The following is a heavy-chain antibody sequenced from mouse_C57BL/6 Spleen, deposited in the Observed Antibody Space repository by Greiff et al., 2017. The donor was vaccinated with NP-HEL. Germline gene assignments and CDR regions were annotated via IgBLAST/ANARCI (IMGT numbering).Heavy chain of an antibody. Sequence: EVMLVESGGGLVKPGGSLKLSCAASGFTFSSYAMSWVRQTPEKRLEWVATISDGGSYTYYPGNVKGRFTISRDNAKNNLYLQMSHLKSEDTAMYYCARDRDGDAMDYWGQGTSVTVSS. CDR3: ARDRDGDAMDY. D-gene: IGHD2-3*01. CDR2: ISDGGSYT. CDR1: GFTFSSYA. V-gene: IGHV5-4*01. J-gene: IGHJ4*01.